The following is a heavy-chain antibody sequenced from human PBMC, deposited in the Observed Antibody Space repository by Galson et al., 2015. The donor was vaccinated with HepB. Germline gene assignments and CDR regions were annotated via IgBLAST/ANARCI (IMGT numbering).Heavy chain of an antibody. J-gene: IGHJ6*02. D-gene: IGHD2-21*02. CDR3: ARDRSQPVVVTATVYYYYYGMDV. CDR1: GYTFTSYY. Sequence: SVKVSCKASGYTFTSYYMHWVRQAPGQGLEWMGIINPSGGSTSYAQKLQGRVTMTRDTSTSTVYMELSSLRSEDTAVYYCARDRSQPVVVTATVYYYYYGMDVWGQGTTVTVSS. V-gene: IGHV1-46*04. CDR2: INPSGGST.